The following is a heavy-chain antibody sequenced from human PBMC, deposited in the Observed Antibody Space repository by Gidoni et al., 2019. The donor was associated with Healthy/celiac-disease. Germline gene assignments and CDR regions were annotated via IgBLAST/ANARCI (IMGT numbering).Heavy chain of an antibody. CDR3: ARAVTMVRGVIDY. J-gene: IGHJ4*02. Sequence: QVQLQESGPGLVKPSQTLSLTCTVSGGSISSGGYYWSWIRQHPGKGLEWIGYIYSSGSTYYNPSLKSRVTISVDTSKNQFSLKLSSVTAADTAVYYCARAVTMVRGVIDYWGQGTLVTVSS. V-gene: IGHV4-31*03. D-gene: IGHD3-10*01. CDR2: IYSSGST. CDR1: GGSISSGGYY.